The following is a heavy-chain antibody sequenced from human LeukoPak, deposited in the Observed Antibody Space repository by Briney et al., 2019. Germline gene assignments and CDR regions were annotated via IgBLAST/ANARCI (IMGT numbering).Heavy chain of an antibody. Sequence: GGSLRLSCAASAFTFSSYWMSWVRQAPGKGLEWVANIKQDGSEKYYVDAVKGRFTISRDNAKNSLFLQMNSLTAEDTAVYYCARLSTGVPGNDYWGQGTLVTVSS. CDR1: AFTFSSYW. V-gene: IGHV3-7*01. D-gene: IGHD6-19*01. CDR2: IKQDGSEK. CDR3: ARLSTGVPGNDY. J-gene: IGHJ4*02.